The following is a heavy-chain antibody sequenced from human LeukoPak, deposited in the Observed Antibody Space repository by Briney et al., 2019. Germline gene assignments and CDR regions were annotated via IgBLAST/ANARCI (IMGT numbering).Heavy chain of an antibody. CDR1: GFTFSSYA. CDR2: IKQDGSEK. D-gene: IGHD2-2*01. CDR3: TRDAYCSSTSCYYYYYYGMDV. Sequence: GGSLRLSCAASGFTFSSYAMHWVRQAPGKGLEWVANIKQDGSEKYYVDSVKGRFTISRDNAKNSLYLQMNSLRAEDTAVYYCTRDAYCSSTSCYYYYYYGMDVWGQGTTVTVSS. J-gene: IGHJ6*02. V-gene: IGHV3-7*01.